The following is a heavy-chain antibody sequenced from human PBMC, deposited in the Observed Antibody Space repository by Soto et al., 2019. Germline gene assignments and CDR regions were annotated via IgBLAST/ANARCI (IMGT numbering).Heavy chain of an antibody. CDR1: GFTFSSYG. CDR2: IWYDGSNK. V-gene: IGHV3-33*06. Sequence: PGGSLRLSCAASGFTFSSYGMHWVRQAPGKGLEWVAVIWYDGSNKYYADSVKGRFTISRDNSKNTLYLQMNSLRAEDTAVYYCSKDPQSSGWLSYYFDYWGQGTLVTVSS. J-gene: IGHJ4*02. D-gene: IGHD6-19*01. CDR3: SKDPQSSGWLSYYFDY.